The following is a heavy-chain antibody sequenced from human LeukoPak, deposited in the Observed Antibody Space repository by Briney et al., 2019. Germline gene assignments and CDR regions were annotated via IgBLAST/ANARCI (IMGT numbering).Heavy chain of an antibody. CDR2: IYTGGST. CDR3: ARDRGNGVFDV. D-gene: IGHD4-23*01. J-gene: IGHJ3*01. V-gene: IGHV3-66*02. Sequence: GGSLRLSCAASGFTVSNNYMSWVRQAPGKGLEWVSIIYTGGSTDYVDSVEGRFTISRDNSKNTLYLQMNSLRAEDTAVYYCARDRGNGVFDVWGQGTMVTVSS. CDR1: GFTVSNNY.